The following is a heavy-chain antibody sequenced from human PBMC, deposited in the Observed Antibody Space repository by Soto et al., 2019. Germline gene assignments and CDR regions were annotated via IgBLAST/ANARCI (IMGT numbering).Heavy chain of an antibody. Sequence: QVQLVESGGGVVQPGRSLRLSCAASGFTFSSYAMHWVRQAPGKGLEWVAVISYDGSNKYYADSVKGRFTISRDNSKNTLYLQMNSLRAEDTAVYYCARESYYYGSGAPINYGMDVWGQGTTVTVSS. CDR1: GFTFSSYA. V-gene: IGHV3-30-3*01. CDR2: ISYDGSNK. CDR3: ARESYYYGSGAPINYGMDV. J-gene: IGHJ6*02. D-gene: IGHD3-10*01.